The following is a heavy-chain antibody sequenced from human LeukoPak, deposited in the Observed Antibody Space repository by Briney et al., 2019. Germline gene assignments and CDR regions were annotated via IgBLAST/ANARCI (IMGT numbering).Heavy chain of an antibody. CDR3: AKGSYYDSSGYYLDAFDI. D-gene: IGHD3-22*01. CDR1: GFTFDDYA. J-gene: IGHJ3*02. CDR2: ISWNSGSI. Sequence: GRSLRLSCAASGFTFDDYAMHWVRQAPGKGLEWVSGISWNSGSIGHADSVKGRFTISRDNAKNSLYLQMNSLRAEDTALYYCAKGSYYDSSGYYLDAFDIWGQGTVVTVSS. V-gene: IGHV3-9*01.